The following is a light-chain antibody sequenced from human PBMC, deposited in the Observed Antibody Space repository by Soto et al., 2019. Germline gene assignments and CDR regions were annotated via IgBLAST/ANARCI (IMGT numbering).Light chain of an antibody. V-gene: IGKV3-11*01. CDR3: QLRSRWPT. Sequence: EIVFTQSPATLSLSPGERATLSCRASQTVSNYIAWYQHKPGQAPRLLIYDASNRAAGIPTRFRGSGSGTDFTLTITSLEPEDSAVYYCQLRSRWPTFGGGTKVEIK. CDR2: DAS. J-gene: IGKJ4*01. CDR1: QTVSNY.